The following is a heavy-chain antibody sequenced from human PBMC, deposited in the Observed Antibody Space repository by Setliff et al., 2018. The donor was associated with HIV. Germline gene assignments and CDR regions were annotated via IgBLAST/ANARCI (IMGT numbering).Heavy chain of an antibody. V-gene: IGHV3-30*07. CDR1: GFTFSSYA. CDR3: VKMALAGTYLDY. J-gene: IGHJ4*02. Sequence: GGSLRLSCAASGFTFSSYAMHRVRQAPGKGLEWVAVISYDGSNKYYADSVKGRFTISRDNSKNTLYLQMNSLRAEDTALYYCVKMALAGTYLDYWGQGTLVTVSS. D-gene: IGHD6-19*01. CDR2: ISYDGSNK.